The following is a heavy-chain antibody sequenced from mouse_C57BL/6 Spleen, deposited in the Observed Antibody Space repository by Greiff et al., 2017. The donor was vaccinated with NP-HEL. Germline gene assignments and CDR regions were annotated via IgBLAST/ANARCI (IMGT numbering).Heavy chain of an antibody. J-gene: IGHJ2*01. V-gene: IGHV1-54*01. Sequence: VQLQQSGAELVRPGTSVKVSCKASGYAFTNYLIEWVKQRPGQGLEWIGVINPGSGGTNYNEKFKGKATLTADKSSSTAYMQLSSLTSEDSAVYFCARAGIYYDYDDYFDYWGQGTTLTVSS. CDR2: INPGSGGT. CDR1: GYAFTNYL. D-gene: IGHD2-4*01. CDR3: ARAGIYYDYDDYFDY.